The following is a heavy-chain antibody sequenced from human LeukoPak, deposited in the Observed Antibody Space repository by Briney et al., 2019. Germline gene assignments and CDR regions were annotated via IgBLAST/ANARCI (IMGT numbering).Heavy chain of an antibody. CDR3: ARDSKRVVPAAHYYYYYGMDV. CDR2: ISYDGSNK. CDR1: GVTFSSYA. Sequence: GRSLRLSCAASGVTFSSYAMHWVRQAPGKGLEWVAVISYDGSNKYYADSVKGRFTISRDNSKNTLYLQMNSLRAEDTAVYYCARDSKRVVPAAHYYYYYGMDVWGKGTTVTVSS. D-gene: IGHD2-2*01. J-gene: IGHJ6*04. V-gene: IGHV3-30*04.